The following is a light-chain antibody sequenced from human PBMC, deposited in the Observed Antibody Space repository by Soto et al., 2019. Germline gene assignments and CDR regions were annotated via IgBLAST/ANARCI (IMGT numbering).Light chain of an antibody. CDR3: QQYGDSPLT. J-gene: IGKJ4*01. V-gene: IGKV3-20*01. CDR1: QSVSGSY. Sequence: ENVLTQSACTLSSSPGERATLSCRASQSVSGSYLAWYQQKPGQAPRLLIYAASSRATGIPDRFSGSAYGTDFNLTISRLETEDFAVYHCQQYGDSPLTFGGGTKVDIK. CDR2: AAS.